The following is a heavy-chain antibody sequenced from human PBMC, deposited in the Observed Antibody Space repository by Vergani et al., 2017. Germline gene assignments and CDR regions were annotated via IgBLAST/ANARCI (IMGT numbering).Heavy chain of an antibody. CDR3: ARVLIGPKKEHCSSTSCYISAFDI. CDR1: NDSVSNTFYY. D-gene: IGHD2-2*02. Sequence: QVQLQESGPGLVKPSETLSLTCTVSNDSVSNTFYYWGWIRQTPGKGLEWIGSIYYSGSTYYNPSLESRVTMSVDTSKSQFSLKLSSVTAADTAVYYCARVLIGPKKEHCSSTSCYISAFDIWGQGTMVTVSS. J-gene: IGHJ3*02. CDR2: IYYSGST. V-gene: IGHV4-39*07.